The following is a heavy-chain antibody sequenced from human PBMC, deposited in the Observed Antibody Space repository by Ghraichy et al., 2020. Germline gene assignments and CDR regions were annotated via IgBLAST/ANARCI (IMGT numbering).Heavy chain of an antibody. D-gene: IGHD2-15*01. CDR1: GGSFSGYY. Sequence: SETLSLTCAVYGGSFSGYYWSWIRQPPGKGLEWIGEINHSGSTNYNPSLKSRVTISVDTSKNQFSLKLSSVTAADTAVYYCARYAPSRYCSGGSCYSLTSYYYYYGMDVWGQGTTVTVSS. J-gene: IGHJ6*02. CDR2: INHSGST. CDR3: ARYAPSRYCSGGSCYSLTSYYYYYGMDV. V-gene: IGHV4-34*01.